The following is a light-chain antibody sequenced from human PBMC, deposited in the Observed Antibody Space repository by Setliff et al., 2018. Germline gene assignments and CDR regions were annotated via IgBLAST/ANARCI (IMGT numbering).Light chain of an antibody. Sequence: ALTQPPSASGSPGQSVTISCTGTRSDVGGYNYVSWYQQHPGKAPKLVIYDVSKRPSGVPDRFSGAKSGNTASLTVSGLQAEDEADYFCSSYGGNNNVSFGGGTK. V-gene: IGLV2-8*01. CDR1: RSDVGGYNY. CDR2: DVS. CDR3: SSYGGNNNVS. J-gene: IGLJ2*01.